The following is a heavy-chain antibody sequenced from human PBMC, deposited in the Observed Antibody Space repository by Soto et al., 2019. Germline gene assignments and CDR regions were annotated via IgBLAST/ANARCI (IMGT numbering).Heavy chain of an antibody. V-gene: IGHV4-34*01. CDR2: INHSGST. CDR1: GGSFSGYY. J-gene: IGHJ5*02. D-gene: IGHD3-10*01. Sequence: SETLSLTCAVYGGSFSGYYWSWIRQPPGKGLEWIGEINHSGSTNYNPSLKSRVTISVDTSKNQFSLKLSSVTAADTAVYYCARKGSDRFDPWGQGTLVTVSS. CDR3: ARKGSDRFDP.